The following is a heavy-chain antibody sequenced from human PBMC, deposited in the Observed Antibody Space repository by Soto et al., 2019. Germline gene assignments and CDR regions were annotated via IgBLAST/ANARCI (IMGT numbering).Heavy chain of an antibody. J-gene: IGHJ1*01. CDR1: GFTFSSYW. D-gene: IGHD2-15*01. CDR3: ARDQGDCSGGSCYFSPTEYFQH. Sequence: GGSLRLSCAASGFTFSSYWMSWVRQAPGKGLEWVANIKQDGSEKYYVDSVKGRFTISRDNAKNSLYLQMNSLRAEDTAVYYCARDQGDCSGGSCYFSPTEYFQHWGQGTLVTVSS. V-gene: IGHV3-7*05. CDR2: IKQDGSEK.